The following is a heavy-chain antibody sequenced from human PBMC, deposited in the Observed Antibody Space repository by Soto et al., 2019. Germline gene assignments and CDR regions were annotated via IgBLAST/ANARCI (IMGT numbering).Heavy chain of an antibody. J-gene: IGHJ3*02. Sequence: SETLSLTCTVSGGSISSYYWSWIRQPPGKGLEWIGYIYYNGSTNYNPSLKSRVTISVDTSKNQFSLKLSSVTAADTAVYYCARDQDYGDYVDAFDIWGQGTMVTVSS. CDR1: GGSISSYY. CDR3: ARDQDYGDYVDAFDI. D-gene: IGHD4-17*01. CDR2: IYYNGST. V-gene: IGHV4-59*01.